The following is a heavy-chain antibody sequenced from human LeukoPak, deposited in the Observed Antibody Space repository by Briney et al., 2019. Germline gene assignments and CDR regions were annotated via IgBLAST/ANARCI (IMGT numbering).Heavy chain of an antibody. CDR2: ISYDGNKK. CDR3: ARGLKDLDY. J-gene: IGHJ4*02. V-gene: IGHV3-30*04. CDR1: GFTFSNYA. Sequence: GGSLRLSCEASGFTFSNYAMNWVRQAPGKGLEWVAVISYDGNKKYYADSVEGRFTISRDNSKNTLYLQMNSLRAEDTAVYYCARGLKDLDYWGQGALVTVSS.